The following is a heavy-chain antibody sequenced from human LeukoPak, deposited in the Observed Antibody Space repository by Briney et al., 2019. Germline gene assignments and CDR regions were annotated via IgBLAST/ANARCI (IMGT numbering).Heavy chain of an antibody. J-gene: IGHJ4*02. CDR3: ARDQSSTSCHDY. D-gene: IGHD2-2*01. Sequence: GGSLRLSCAASGFSVSGNYMSWVRQAPGKGPEWVSFIHTSGSTFYADSVKGRFTISRDNAKNSLYLQMNSLRAEDTAVYYCARDQSSTSCHDYWGQGTLVTVSS. CDR1: GFSVSGNY. CDR2: IHTSGST. V-gene: IGHV3-66*01.